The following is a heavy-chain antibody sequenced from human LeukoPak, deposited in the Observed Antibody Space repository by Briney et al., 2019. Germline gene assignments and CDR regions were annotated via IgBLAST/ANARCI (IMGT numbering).Heavy chain of an antibody. J-gene: IGHJ6*03. CDR3: ARGDYGSGSHYSPNSYHMDV. D-gene: IGHD3-10*01. V-gene: IGHV1-8*01. CDR2: MNPNSGNT. Sequence: ASVKVSCKASGYTFTSYDINWVRQATGQGLEWMGWMNPNSGNTGYAQKFQGRVTMTRDTSISTSYMELSRLRSDDTAVHYCARGDYGSGSHYSPNSYHMDVWGKGTTVTVSS. CDR1: GYTFTSYD.